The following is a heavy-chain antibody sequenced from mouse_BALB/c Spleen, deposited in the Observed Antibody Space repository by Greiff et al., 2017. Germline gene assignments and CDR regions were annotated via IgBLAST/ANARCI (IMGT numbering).Heavy chain of an antibody. J-gene: IGHJ3*01. CDR1: GYSITSDYA. Sequence: ESGPGLVKPSQSLSLTCTVTGYSITSDYAWNWIRQFPGNKLEWMGYISYSGSTSYNPSLKSRISITRDTSKNQFFLQLNSVTTEDTATYYCARKGGYDGFAYWGQGTLVTVSA. CDR3: ARKGGYDGFAY. V-gene: IGHV3-2*02. D-gene: IGHD2-2*01. CDR2: ISYSGST.